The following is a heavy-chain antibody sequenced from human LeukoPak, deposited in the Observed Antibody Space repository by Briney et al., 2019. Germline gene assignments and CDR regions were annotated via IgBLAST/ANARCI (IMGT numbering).Heavy chain of an antibody. CDR2: IYFSGSA. CDR1: GGSISSGSYY. CDR3: AREQSGDMDV. J-gene: IGHJ6*03. Sequence: SETLSLTCTVSGGSISSGSYYWSWIRQPAGKGLEWIGRIYFSGSATYNPSLKSRVTISRDMSKNQFSLKLSSVTAADTAVYYCAREQSGDMDVWGKGTTVTVSS. D-gene: IGHD3-10*01. V-gene: IGHV4-61*10.